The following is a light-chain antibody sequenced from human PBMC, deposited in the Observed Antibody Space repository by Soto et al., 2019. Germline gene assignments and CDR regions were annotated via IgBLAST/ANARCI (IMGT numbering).Light chain of an antibody. CDR1: SSDIGAFNY. Sequence: QSALTQPASVSGSPGRSVTISCTGTSSDIGAFNYVSWYQHHPGKAPKLMIYGVANRPSGVSNRFSGSKSGNTASLTISGLQAEDEASYYCSSYTVTTTLVVFGGGTKLTVL. CDR2: GVA. J-gene: IGLJ2*01. CDR3: SSYTVTTTLVV. V-gene: IGLV2-14*01.